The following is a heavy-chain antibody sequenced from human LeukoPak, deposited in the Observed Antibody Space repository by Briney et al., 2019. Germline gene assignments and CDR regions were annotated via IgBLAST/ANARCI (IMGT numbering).Heavy chain of an antibody. V-gene: IGHV4-38-2*01. Sequence: SETLSLTCVVSGYSISSGYYWGWIRQSPGKGLEWIGSIYHSGGTFYNPSLKSRVTISVDTSKNRFSLKLSSVTAADTAVYYCARRRDYYDSSGYFRFDYWGQGALVTVSS. CDR1: GYSISSGYY. J-gene: IGHJ4*02. D-gene: IGHD3-22*01. CDR3: ARRRDYYDSSGYFRFDY. CDR2: IYHSGGT.